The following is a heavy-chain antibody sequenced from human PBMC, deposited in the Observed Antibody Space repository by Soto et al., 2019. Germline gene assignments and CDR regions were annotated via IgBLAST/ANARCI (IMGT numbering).Heavy chain of an antibody. J-gene: IGHJ4*02. D-gene: IGHD1-26*01. Sequence: QVQLVQSGAEVKKPGSSVKVSCKASGGTFSSYSINWVRQAPGQGLEWMGEIIPIFGTANYAQKFQGRVTITADESTGTAYMELSSLRSEETAVYYCARDGGRNSGGIDYWGQGTLVTVSS. CDR1: GGTFSSYS. V-gene: IGHV1-69*01. CDR3: ARDGGRNSGGIDY. CDR2: IIPIFGTA.